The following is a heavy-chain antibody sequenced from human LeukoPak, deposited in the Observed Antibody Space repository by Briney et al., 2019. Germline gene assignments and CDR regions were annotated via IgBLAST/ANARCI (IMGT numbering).Heavy chain of an antibody. J-gene: IGHJ5*02. Sequence: GGSLRLXCAASGFTVSSNEMSWGRQAPGKGLEWVSYISSSGSTIYYADSVKGRFTISRDNAKNSLYLQMNSLRAEDTAVYYCARDWSSSGVGWFNPWGQGTLVTVSS. CDR3: ARDWSSSGVGWFNP. CDR2: ISSSGSTI. D-gene: IGHD6-6*01. CDR1: GFTVSSNE. V-gene: IGHV3-48*03.